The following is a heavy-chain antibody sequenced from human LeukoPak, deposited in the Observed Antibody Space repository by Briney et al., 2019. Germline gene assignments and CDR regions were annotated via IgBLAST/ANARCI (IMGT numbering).Heavy chain of an antibody. D-gene: IGHD6-13*01. V-gene: IGHV3-9*02. CDR2: ISWNSGSI. Sequence: GGSLRLSCAASGFTSDDYAMHWVRQAPGKGLEWVSGISWNSGSIGYADSVKGRFTISRDNAKNSLYLQMNSLRAEDTALYYCAKDTGSLAAAGASDAFGIWGQGTMVTVSS. CDR1: GFTSDDYA. CDR3: AKDTGSLAAAGASDAFGI. J-gene: IGHJ3*02.